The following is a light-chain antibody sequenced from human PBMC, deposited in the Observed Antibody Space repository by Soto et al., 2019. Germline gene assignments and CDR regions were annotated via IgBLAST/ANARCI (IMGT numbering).Light chain of an antibody. J-gene: IGLJ3*02. CDR3: TAWDGGLNARV. Sequence: QSVLTQPPSASGTPGQRVTLSCSGSSSDIGSNTVNWYQQLPGTAPKLLIYRDNHRPSGIPDRFSVSKSGTSASLDISGLQSEDEGDYYCTAWDGGLNARVFGGGTKLTVL. V-gene: IGLV1-44*01. CDR1: SSDIGSNT. CDR2: RDN.